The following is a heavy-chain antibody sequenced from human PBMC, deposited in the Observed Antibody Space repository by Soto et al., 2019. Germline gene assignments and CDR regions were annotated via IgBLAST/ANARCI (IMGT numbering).Heavy chain of an antibody. CDR3: VIVGIGGCRGGRCFTSYHYYGMDV. V-gene: IGHV5-51*01. Sequence: GESLKISCKVSGYSFSDYLICWVRQMPVKGLEWMGIIFPGDSDIKYSPSFQGQVIISADKSISTAHLQWSSLEASDNGTCDVVIVGIGGCRGGRCFTSYHYYGMDVCGQRTTVAVSS. D-gene: IGHD2-15*01. CDR1: GYSFSDYL. CDR2: IFPGDSDI. J-gene: IGHJ6*02.